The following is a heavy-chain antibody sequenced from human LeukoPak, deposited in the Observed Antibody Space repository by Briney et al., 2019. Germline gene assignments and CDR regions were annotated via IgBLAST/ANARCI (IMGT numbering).Heavy chain of an antibody. CDR2: MSVYNGDT. CDR1: GYSFTSYG. J-gene: IGHJ5*02. CDR3: AREGFHLALDR. V-gene: IGHV1-18*01. Sequence: ASVKVSCKASGYSFTSYGISWVRQAPGQGLEWVGWMSVYNGDTNYAQHLQDRVTMTTDTSTSTAFMELRTLRSDDTAVYYCAREGFHLALDRWGQGTLVTVSS.